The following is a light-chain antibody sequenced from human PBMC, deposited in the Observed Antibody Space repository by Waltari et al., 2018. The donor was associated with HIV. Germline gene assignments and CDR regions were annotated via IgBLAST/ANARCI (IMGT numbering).Light chain of an antibody. Sequence: DIQMTQSPSSLSASPGDTITITCRTSQDIKTELNWYQQKPGTAPKLLVYAASGFQSGVPARISCSGSGTDFTLTINTLQPDDSATYFCQQSHSVPFTFGAGTKVDVK. CDR3: QQSHSVPFT. CDR1: QDIKTE. V-gene: IGKV1-39*01. J-gene: IGKJ4*01. CDR2: AAS.